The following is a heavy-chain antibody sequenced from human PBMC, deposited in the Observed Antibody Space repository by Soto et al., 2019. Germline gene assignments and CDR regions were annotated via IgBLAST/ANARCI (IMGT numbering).Heavy chain of an antibody. CDR1: GDSISSSNW. CDR2: LWPSGGA. Sequence: SETLSLTCAVSGDSISSSNWWTWVRQAPGKGLEWIGELWPSGGANYNPSLKGRVTISVDTSNNQFSLKLSSVTAADTAVYYCARVSDFWQQLRHYYGMDVWGQGTTVTVSS. J-gene: IGHJ6*02. V-gene: IGHV4-4*02. CDR3: ARVSDFWQQLRHYYGMDV. D-gene: IGHD3-3*01.